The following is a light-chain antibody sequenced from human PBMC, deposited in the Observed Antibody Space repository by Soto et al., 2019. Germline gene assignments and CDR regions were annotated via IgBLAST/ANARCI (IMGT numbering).Light chain of an antibody. CDR1: QSITSS. V-gene: IGKV3-15*01. Sequence: EIAMTQSPATLSVYPGGRATLSCRASQSITSSLVWYQQKPGQAPRLLIYDASTRATGIPPRFSGSGSGTEFTLTISSLQPEDFAVYYCQQRSNRPQTFGQGTKVDIK. CDR2: DAS. CDR3: QQRSNRPQT. J-gene: IGKJ1*01.